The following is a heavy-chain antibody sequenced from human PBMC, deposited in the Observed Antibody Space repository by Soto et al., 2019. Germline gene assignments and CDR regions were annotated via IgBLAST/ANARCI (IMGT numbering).Heavy chain of an antibody. CDR2: IYYSGST. V-gene: IGHV4-59*08. J-gene: IGHJ6*02. D-gene: IGHD3-9*01. CDR3: ARGYFDWLFGGMDV. Sequence: SETLSLTCTVSGGSISSYYWSWIRQPPGKGLEWIGYIYYSGSTNYNPSLKSRVTISVDTSKNQFSLKLSSVTAADTAVYYCARGYFDWLFGGMDVWGQGTTVTVSS. CDR1: GGSISSYY.